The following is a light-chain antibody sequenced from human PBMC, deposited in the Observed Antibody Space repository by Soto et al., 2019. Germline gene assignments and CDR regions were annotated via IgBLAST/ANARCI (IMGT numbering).Light chain of an antibody. CDR2: GTS. V-gene: IGKV3-20*01. J-gene: IGKJ1*01. CDR1: QSVPSTY. CDR3: QQFGGSLTWT. Sequence: VLSQSPAILSLSPGERDTLSCRASQSVPSTYFAWYQQKAGQPPRLLISGTSNRATGIPDRFSGSGSGTDFTLTISRLEPEDFAVYYCQQFGGSLTWTFGQGTKVEIK.